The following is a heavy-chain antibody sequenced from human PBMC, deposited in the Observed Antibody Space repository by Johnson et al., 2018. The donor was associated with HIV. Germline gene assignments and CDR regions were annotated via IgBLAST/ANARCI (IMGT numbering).Heavy chain of an antibody. D-gene: IGHD3-16*01. J-gene: IGHJ3*02. CDR2: ISYDGSNK. Sequence: VQLVESGGGVVQPGRSLRLSCAASGFTFSSYAMHWVRQAPGKGLEWVAVISYDGSNKYYADSVKGRFTISRDNSKNPLYLQMNSLRAEDTAVYYCAREGEGGAFDIWGQGTMVTVSS. V-gene: IGHV3-30*04. CDR1: GFTFSSYA. CDR3: AREGEGGAFDI.